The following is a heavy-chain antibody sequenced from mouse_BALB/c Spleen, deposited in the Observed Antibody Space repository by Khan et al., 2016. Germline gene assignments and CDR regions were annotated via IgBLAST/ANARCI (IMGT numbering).Heavy chain of an antibody. CDR1: GYSFTSYY. D-gene: IGHD1-1*01. CDR3: ASSTQSFYAMDY. CDR2: IDPFNGGT. Sequence: RQQSGPELMKPGASVKISCKASGYSFTSYYMHWVKQSHGKSLEWIGYIDPFNGGTSCNQKFKGKATLTVDKSSSTAYMHLSSLTSEDSAVYYCASSTQSFYAMDYWGQGTSVTVSS. V-gene: IGHV1S135*01. J-gene: IGHJ4*01.